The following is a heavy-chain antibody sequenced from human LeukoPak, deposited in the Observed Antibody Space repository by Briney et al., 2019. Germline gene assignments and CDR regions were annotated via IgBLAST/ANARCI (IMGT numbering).Heavy chain of an antibody. V-gene: IGHV3-9*01. CDR2: ISWNSGSV. CDR3: AKPAGEYTYYYDSSGFDY. CDR1: GFTFDDYA. D-gene: IGHD3-22*01. Sequence: GGSLRLSCAASGFTFDDYAMHWVRQAPGKGLEWVSGISWNSGSVGYADSVKGRFTISRGNAKSSLYLQMNSLRAEDTALYYCAKPAGEYTYYYDSSGFDYWGQGTLVTVSS. J-gene: IGHJ4*02.